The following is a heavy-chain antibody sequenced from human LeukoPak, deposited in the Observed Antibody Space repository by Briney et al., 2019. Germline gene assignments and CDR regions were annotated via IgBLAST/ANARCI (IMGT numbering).Heavy chain of an antibody. CDR1: GYTFTSYD. D-gene: IGHD3-22*01. CDR3: ARLRWLLGDWFDP. J-gene: IGHJ5*02. V-gene: IGHV1-8*01. Sequence: ASVQVSCKASGYTFTSYDINWVRQATGQGLEWMGWMNPNSGNTGYAQKFQGRVTMTRNTSISTAYMELSSLRSEDTAVYYCARLRWLLGDWFDPWGQGTLVTVSS. CDR2: MNPNSGNT.